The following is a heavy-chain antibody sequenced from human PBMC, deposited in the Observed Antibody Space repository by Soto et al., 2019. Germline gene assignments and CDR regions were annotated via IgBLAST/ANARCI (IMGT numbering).Heavy chain of an antibody. Sequence: SETLSLTCAVSGASVSSGSYQWSWIRQSPGKGLEWIGFISFTGSTNSNPSLKSRVTFSVDASKNHFSLKLTSVTAADTALYLCARLQFYDFWSGSDPLDVWGQGTTVTVSS. V-gene: IGHV4-61*01. CDR2: ISFTGST. J-gene: IGHJ6*02. CDR3: ARLQFYDFWSGSDPLDV. CDR1: GASVSSGSYQ. D-gene: IGHD3-3*01.